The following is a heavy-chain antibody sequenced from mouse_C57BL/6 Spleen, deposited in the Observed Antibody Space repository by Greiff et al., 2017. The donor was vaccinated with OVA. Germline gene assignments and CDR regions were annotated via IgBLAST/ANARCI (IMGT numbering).Heavy chain of an antibody. D-gene: IGHD1-1*01. J-gene: IGHJ4*01. CDR1: GYTFTSYW. CDR2: IDPSDSYT. V-gene: IGHV1-69*01. Sequence: VQLQQSGAELVMPGASVKLSCKASGYTFTSYWMHWVKQRPGQGLEWIGEIDPSDSYTNYNQKFKGKSTLTVDKSSSTAYMQLSSLTSEDSAVYYCARNYGSSYGDAMDYWGQGTSVTVSS. CDR3: ARNYGSSYGDAMDY.